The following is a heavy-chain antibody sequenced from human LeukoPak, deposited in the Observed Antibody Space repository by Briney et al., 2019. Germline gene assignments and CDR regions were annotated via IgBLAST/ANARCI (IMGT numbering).Heavy chain of an antibody. J-gene: IGHJ4*02. Sequence: SQTLSLTCAISGDSVSSNSAAWNWIRQSPSTGLEWLGRTYYRSKWYNDYAVSVKSRITINPDTSKNQFSLQLNSVTPEDTAVYYCARGVGCRDGYNYPFDYWGQGTLVTVSS. CDR3: ARGVGCRDGYNYPFDY. CDR2: TYYRSKWYN. D-gene: IGHD5-24*01. V-gene: IGHV6-1*01. CDR1: GDSVSSNSAA.